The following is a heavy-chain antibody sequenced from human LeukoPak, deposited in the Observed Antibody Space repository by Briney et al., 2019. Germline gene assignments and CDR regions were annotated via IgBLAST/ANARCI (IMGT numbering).Heavy chain of an antibody. CDR1: GFTFTSYG. D-gene: IGHD1/OR15-1a*01. CDR2: IRYYGSNQ. CDR3: ARDLVMGTRIDY. J-gene: IGHJ4*02. Sequence: GGPLRLSCAASGFTFTSYGMHWVRHAPGKGLEGVAFIRYYGSNQYYTDSVKGRFTISRDNSQNTLSLQMNSLRTEDTAMYFCARDLVMGTRIDYWGQETLVTVSS. V-gene: IGHV3-30*02.